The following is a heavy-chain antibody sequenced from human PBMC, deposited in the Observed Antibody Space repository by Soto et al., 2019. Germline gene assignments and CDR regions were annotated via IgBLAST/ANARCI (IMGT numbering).Heavy chain of an antibody. Sequence: GESLKISCKGSGYSFTSYWIGWVRQMPGKGLEWMGIIYPGDPDTRYSPSFQGQVTISADKSISTAYLQWSSLKASDTAVYYCAKDSKRITIFGVATGYYYYMDVWGKGTTVTVSS. D-gene: IGHD3-3*01. V-gene: IGHV5-51*01. J-gene: IGHJ6*03. CDR2: IYPGDPDT. CDR1: GYSFTSYW. CDR3: AKDSKRITIFGVATGYYYYMDV.